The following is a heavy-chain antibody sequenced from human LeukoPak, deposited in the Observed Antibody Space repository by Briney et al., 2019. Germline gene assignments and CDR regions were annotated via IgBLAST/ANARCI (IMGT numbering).Heavy chain of an antibody. CDR3: TRGTGCSA. Sequence: GGSLRLSCVASVFTTSSYEMTRVRQAPGKGLEWVSYISGGDTTIYYADSVRGRFTISRDNAKNSLYLQMNSLRAEDTALYYCTRGTGCSAWGQGTLVTVSS. J-gene: IGHJ5*02. D-gene: IGHD6-25*01. CDR1: VFTTSSYE. CDR2: ISGGDTTI. V-gene: IGHV3-48*03.